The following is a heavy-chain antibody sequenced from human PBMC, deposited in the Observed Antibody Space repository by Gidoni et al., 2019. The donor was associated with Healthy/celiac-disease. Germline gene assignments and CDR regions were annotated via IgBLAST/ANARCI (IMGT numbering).Heavy chain of an antibody. CDR1: GGSISSSSYY. CDR2: IYYSGST. J-gene: IGHJ3*02. CDR3: ARHFAGAYYYDSSGYDPDDAFDI. D-gene: IGHD3-22*01. Sequence: QLQLQESGPGLVKPSETLSLTCTVSGGSISSSSYYWGWLRQPPGKGLEWIGSIYYSGSTYYNPSLKSRVTIAVDTSKNQFSLKLSSVTAADTAVYYCARHFAGAYYYDSSGYDPDDAFDIWGQGTMVTVSS. V-gene: IGHV4-39*01.